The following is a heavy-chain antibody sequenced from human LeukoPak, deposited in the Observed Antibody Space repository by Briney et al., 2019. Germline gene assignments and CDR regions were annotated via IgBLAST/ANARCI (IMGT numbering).Heavy chain of an antibody. CDR2: INSDGSST. V-gene: IGHV3-74*01. CDR1: VFTFSSYW. J-gene: IGHJ4*02. Sequence: GGSLRLSFAASVFTFSSYWMHWVRQAPGKGLVCVSRINSDGSSTSYADSVKGRLTISRDNAKNTLYLQMNSLRAEATAVYYCASDPRGWEIDYWGQGTLVTVSS. D-gene: IGHD5-12*01. CDR3: ASDPRGWEIDY.